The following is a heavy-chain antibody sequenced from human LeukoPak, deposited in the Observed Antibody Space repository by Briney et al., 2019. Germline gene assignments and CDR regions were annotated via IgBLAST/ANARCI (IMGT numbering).Heavy chain of an antibody. CDR2: IYTSGST. CDR1: GGSISSGSYY. V-gene: IGHV4-61*02. CDR3: ARDFGK. D-gene: IGHD3-16*01. J-gene: IGHJ4*02. Sequence: PSQTLSLTCTVSGGSISSGSYYWSWIRQPAGKGLEWIGRIYTSGSTNYNPSLKSRVTISVDTSKNQFSLKLSSATAADTAVYYCARDFGKWGQGTLVTVSS.